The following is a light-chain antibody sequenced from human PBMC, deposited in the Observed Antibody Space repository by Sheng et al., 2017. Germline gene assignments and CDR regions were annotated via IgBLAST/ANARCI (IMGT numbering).Light chain of an antibody. CDR3: QQRTNFLWT. Sequence: EIVLTQSPATVALSPGERATLSCRASHNIRNNLAWYQQNLGQPPRLLVYAASNTATGIPDRFSGSGSGTDFILTISSLEPEDFAVYFCQQRTNFLWTFGQGTKVEFK. J-gene: IGKJ1*01. CDR1: HNIRNN. CDR2: AAS. V-gene: IGKV3-11*01.